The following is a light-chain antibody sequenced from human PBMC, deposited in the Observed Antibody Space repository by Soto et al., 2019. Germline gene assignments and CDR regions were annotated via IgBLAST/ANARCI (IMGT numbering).Light chain of an antibody. V-gene: IGKV3-15*01. CDR3: QQYSNWPPIT. Sequence: ETVMTQSPATLSVSPGERVALSCRASQTVSSFLAWYQQKPGQAPRLLIYGASTRATGVPSRFSGSGSGPEFTLTISSLQPEDFAVYYCQQYSNWPPITFGQGTRLEIK. J-gene: IGKJ5*01. CDR2: GAS. CDR1: QTVSSF.